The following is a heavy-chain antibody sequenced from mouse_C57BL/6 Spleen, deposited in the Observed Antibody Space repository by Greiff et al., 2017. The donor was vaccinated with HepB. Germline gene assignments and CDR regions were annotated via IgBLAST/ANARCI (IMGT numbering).Heavy chain of an antibody. J-gene: IGHJ2*01. CDR2: IDPSDSYT. Sequence: QVQLQQPGAELVKPGASVKLSCKASGYTFTSYWMQWVKQRPGQGLEWIGEIDPSDSYTNYNQKFKGKATLTVDTSSSTAYMQLSSLTSEDSAVYYCARRGYDRFAYWGQGTTLTVSS. CDR1: GYTFTSYW. V-gene: IGHV1-50*01. CDR3: ARRGYDRFAY. D-gene: IGHD2-2*01.